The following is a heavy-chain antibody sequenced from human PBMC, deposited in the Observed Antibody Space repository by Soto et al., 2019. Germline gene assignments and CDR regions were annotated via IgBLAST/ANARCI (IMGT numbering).Heavy chain of an antibody. CDR1: GDSISSGGYS. J-gene: IGHJ4*02. Sequence: PSETLSLTCAVSGDSISSGGYSWTWIRQPPGKGLEWIGHIYQSGSTLYNPSLESRVTISVDKSKNQFSLELSSVTAADTAVYYCDRYTRDGYYFEYWGQGILVTVSS. CDR3: DRYTRDGYYFEY. CDR2: IYQSGST. V-gene: IGHV4-30-2*01. D-gene: IGHD1-26*01.